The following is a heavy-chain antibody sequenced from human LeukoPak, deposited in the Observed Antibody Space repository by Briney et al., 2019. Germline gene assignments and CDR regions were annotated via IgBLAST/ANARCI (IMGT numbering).Heavy chain of an antibody. J-gene: IGHJ4*02. CDR3: ARGEGIGNLDY. CDR1: GFTVSSNY. Sequence: GGSLRLSCAASGFTVSSNYMSWVRQAPDKGLEWVAMISFDGNHIYYRDSVKGRFTISRDNSKNTMSLQMNSLRPADTALYFCARGEGIGNLDYWGQGSLVTVSS. CDR2: ISFDGNHI. D-gene: IGHD1-14*01. V-gene: IGHV3-30*03.